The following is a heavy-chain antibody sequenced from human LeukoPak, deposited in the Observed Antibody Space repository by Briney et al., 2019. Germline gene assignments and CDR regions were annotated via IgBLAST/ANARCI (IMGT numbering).Heavy chain of an antibody. J-gene: IGHJ3*02. V-gene: IGHV4-59*01. CDR1: GGSISSYY. Sequence: SETLSHTCTVSGGSISSYYWSWIRQPPGKGLEWIGYIYYSGSTNYNPSLKSRVTISVDTSKNQFSLKLSSVTAADTAVYYCARDKVGLTSNDAFDIWGQGTMVTVSS. CDR2: IYYSGST. CDR3: ARDKVGLTSNDAFDI. D-gene: IGHD2-2*01.